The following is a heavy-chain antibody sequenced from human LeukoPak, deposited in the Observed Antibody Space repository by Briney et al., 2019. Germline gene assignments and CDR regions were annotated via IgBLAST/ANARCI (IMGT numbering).Heavy chain of an antibody. CDR3: AELGITMIGGV. CDR1: GFTFSSYE. J-gene: IGHJ6*04. Sequence: PGGSLRLSCAASGFTFSSYEMNWVRQAPGKGLEWVSYISSSGSTIYYADSVKGRFTISRDSAKNSLYLQMNSLRAEDTAVYYCAELGITMIGGVRGKGTTVTISS. D-gene: IGHD3-10*02. CDR2: ISSSGSTI. V-gene: IGHV3-48*03.